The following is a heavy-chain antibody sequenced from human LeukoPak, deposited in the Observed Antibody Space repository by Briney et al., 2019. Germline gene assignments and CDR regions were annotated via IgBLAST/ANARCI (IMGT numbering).Heavy chain of an antibody. CDR2: ISGSGGST. J-gene: IGHJ6*03. Sequence: LSGGSLRLSCAASGFTFSSYAMSWVRQAPWKGLEWVSAISGSGGSTYYADSVKGRFTISRDNSKNTLYLQMNSLRAEDTAVYYCAKSGPLPMVYAPLDYYYYMDVWGKGTTVTVSS. CDR1: GFTFSSYA. V-gene: IGHV3-23*01. CDR3: AKSGPLPMVYAPLDYYYYMDV. D-gene: IGHD2-8*01.